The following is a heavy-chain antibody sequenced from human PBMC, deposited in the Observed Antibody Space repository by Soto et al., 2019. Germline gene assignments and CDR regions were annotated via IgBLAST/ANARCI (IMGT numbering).Heavy chain of an antibody. Sequence: EVRLLESGGGLGHSGGSLRLSCAASGCTFNNYAMSWVRQGLGKGLEWVSAISGSGSSTYYADSVRGRFVISRDNSKNLFYLQRNSPPDEDTAVYLCTRSHPDRTWFDTWGQGTQVSVSS. CDR1: GCTFNNYA. CDR2: ISGSGSST. V-gene: IGHV3-23*01. J-gene: IGHJ5*02. CDR3: TRSHPDRTWFDT.